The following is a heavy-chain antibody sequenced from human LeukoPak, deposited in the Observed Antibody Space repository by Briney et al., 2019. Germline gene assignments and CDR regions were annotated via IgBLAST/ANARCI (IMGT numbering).Heavy chain of an antibody. CDR2: IYYSGST. CDR1: GGSISSGGYY. J-gene: IGHJ4*02. V-gene: IGHV4-31*03. CDR3: ARRSDYSGSGSYYYFDY. Sequence: SGTLSLTCTVSGGSISSGGYYWSWIRQHPGKGLEWIGYIYYSGSTYYNPSLKSRVTISVDTSKSQFSLKLTSVSAADTAVYYCARRSDYSGSGSYYYFDYWGQGILVTVSS. D-gene: IGHD3-10*01.